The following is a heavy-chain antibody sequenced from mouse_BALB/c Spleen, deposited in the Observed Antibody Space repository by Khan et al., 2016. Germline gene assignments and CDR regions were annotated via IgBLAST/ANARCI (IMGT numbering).Heavy chain of an antibody. CDR2: ISYSAST. J-gene: IGHJ3*01. CDR1: GYSITSDYA. V-gene: IGHV3-2*02. Sequence: EVQLQESGPGLVKPSQSLSLTCTVTGYSITSDYAWNWNRQFPGNKLEWMGYISYSASTSYNPSLKSRISITRDTSKNQFFLQLNSVTTEDTATYYCARSGKMITSWFAYWGQGTLVTVSA. CDR3: ARSGKMITSWFAY. D-gene: IGHD2-4*01.